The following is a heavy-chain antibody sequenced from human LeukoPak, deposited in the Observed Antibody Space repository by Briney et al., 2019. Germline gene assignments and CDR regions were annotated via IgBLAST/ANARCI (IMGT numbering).Heavy chain of an antibody. Sequence: GGSLRLSCAASGFTFSSYAMHWVRQAPGKGLEWVAVISYDGSNKYYADSVKGRFTISRDNSKNTLYLQMNSLRAEDTAVYYCAKDGRQSQWLVRLTWTYYYGMDVWGQGTTVTVSS. CDR1: GFTFSSYA. D-gene: IGHD6-19*01. CDR2: ISYDGSNK. J-gene: IGHJ6*02. CDR3: AKDGRQSQWLVRLTWTYYYGMDV. V-gene: IGHV3-30-3*01.